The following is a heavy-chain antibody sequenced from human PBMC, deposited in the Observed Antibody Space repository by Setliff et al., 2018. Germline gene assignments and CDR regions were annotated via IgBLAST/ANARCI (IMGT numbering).Heavy chain of an antibody. CDR1: GGSLSSYY. D-gene: IGHD6-13*01. Sequence: SETLSLTCTVSGGSLSSYYWSWIRQPPGKGLEWIGHIYYSGTTNYNASLKNRVSISVDTSKNHFSLKLSSVTAADTAVYYCARVGSSSWYGGGFDIWGQGTMVTVSS. CDR3: ARVGSSSWYGGGFDI. J-gene: IGHJ3*02. V-gene: IGHV4-59*01. CDR2: IYYSGTT.